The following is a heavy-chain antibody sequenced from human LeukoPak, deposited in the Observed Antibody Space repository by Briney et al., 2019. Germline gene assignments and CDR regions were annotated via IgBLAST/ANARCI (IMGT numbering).Heavy chain of an antibody. Sequence: SETLSLTCAVYGVSFSGYYWSWIRQPPGKGLEWIGEINHSGSTNYNPSLKSRVTISVDTSKNQLSLKLSSVTAADTAVYYCASLPRLEDYYYGMDVWGQGTTVTVSS. CDR3: ASLPRLEDYYYGMDV. V-gene: IGHV4-34*01. CDR1: GVSFSGYY. J-gene: IGHJ6*02. D-gene: IGHD1-1*01. CDR2: INHSGST.